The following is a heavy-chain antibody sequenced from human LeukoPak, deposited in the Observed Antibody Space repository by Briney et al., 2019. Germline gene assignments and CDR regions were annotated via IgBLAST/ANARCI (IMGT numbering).Heavy chain of an antibody. V-gene: IGHV3-33*08. Sequence: GGSLRLSCAASGFTVSSNYMSWVRQAPGKGLEWVAVIWYDGSIKYYADSVKGRFTISRDNSKNTLYLQMNSLRAEDTAVYYCARAVGPFDFWGPGTIVIVSS. CDR3: ARAVGPFDF. J-gene: IGHJ3*01. CDR2: IWYDGSIK. CDR1: GFTVSSNY.